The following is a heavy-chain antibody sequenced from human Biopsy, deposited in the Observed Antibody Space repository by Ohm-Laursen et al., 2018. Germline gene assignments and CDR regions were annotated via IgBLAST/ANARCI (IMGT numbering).Heavy chain of an antibody. Sequence: GSVKVSCKASGFSFTSYYMHWVRQAPGQGLEWMGMINPSGSTTSYPQIFQGRVTMTRDTFKSTVYMELSSLRSADTAVYFCARNTGWYGDLYYFDYWGQGTLVTVSS. V-gene: IGHV1-46*01. J-gene: IGHJ4*02. CDR3: ARNTGWYGDLYYFDY. CDR1: GFSFTSYY. D-gene: IGHD6-19*01. CDR2: INPSGSTT.